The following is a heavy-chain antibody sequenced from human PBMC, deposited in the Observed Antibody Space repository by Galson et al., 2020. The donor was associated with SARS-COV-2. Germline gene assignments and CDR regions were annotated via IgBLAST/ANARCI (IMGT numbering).Heavy chain of an antibody. V-gene: IGHV3-30*18. CDR1: GFTFSSYG. D-gene: IGHD6-13*01. J-gene: IGHJ4*02. CDR2: ISYDGSNK. CDR3: AKGGVRAGYSSSWYHDSGN. Sequence: GGSLRLSCAASGFTFSSYGMHWVRQAPGKGLEWVAVISYDGSNKYYADSVKGRFTISRDNSKNTLYLQMNSLRAEDTAVYYCAKGGVRAGYSSSWYHDSGNWGQGTLVTVSS.